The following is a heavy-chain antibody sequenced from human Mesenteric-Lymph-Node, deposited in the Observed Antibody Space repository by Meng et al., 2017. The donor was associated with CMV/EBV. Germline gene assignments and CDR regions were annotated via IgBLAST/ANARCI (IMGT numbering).Heavy chain of an antibody. J-gene: IGHJ4*02. Sequence: GESLKISCAASGFTFSSYEMNWVRQAPGKGLEWVSFISSSSSYIYYADSVKGRFTISRDNAKNSLYLQMNSLRAEDTAVYYCARGPPSGWYLDYWGQGTLVTVSS. CDR1: GFTFSSYE. D-gene: IGHD6-19*01. CDR2: ISSSSSYI. CDR3: ARGPPSGWYLDY. V-gene: IGHV3-21*01.